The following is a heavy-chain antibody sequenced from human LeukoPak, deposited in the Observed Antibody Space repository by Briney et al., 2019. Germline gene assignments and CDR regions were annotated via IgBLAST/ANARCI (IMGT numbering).Heavy chain of an antibody. CDR1: GGSFSVYY. J-gene: IGHJ4*02. V-gene: IGHV4-34*01. CDR3: ARGENYDILTGFMYYFDY. CDR2: INHSGST. Sequence: SETLSLTCAVYGGSFSVYYWSWIRQPPGKGLEWIGEINHSGSTNYNPSLKSRVTISVDTSKNQFSLKLSSVTAADTAVYYCARGENYDILTGFMYYFDYWGQGTLVTVSS. D-gene: IGHD3-9*01.